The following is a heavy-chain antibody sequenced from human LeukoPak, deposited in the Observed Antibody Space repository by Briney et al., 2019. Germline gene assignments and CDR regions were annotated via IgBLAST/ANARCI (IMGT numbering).Heavy chain of an antibody. CDR2: ISSSSSTI. V-gene: IGHV3-48*02. D-gene: IGHD1-14*01. J-gene: IGHJ6*02. CDR1: GFTVSSNY. CDR3: ARDNPNSGVYYYYGMDV. Sequence: GGSLRLSCAASGFTVSSNYMSWVRQAPGKGLEWVSYISSSSSTIYYADSVKGRFTIPRDNAKNSLYLQMNSLRDEDTAVYYCARDNPNSGVYYYYGMDVWGQGTTVTVSS.